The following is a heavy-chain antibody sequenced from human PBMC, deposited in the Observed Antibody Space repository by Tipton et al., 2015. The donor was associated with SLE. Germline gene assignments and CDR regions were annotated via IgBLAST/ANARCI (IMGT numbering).Heavy chain of an antibody. D-gene: IGHD6-13*01. CDR2: IFSREST. V-gene: IGHV4-4*07. CDR1: GGSFSGYA. CDR3: ARRSLSAVPK. Sequence: TLSLTCAVSGGSFSGYAWSWVRQPAGKALEWIGRIFSRESTNSNLSLKSRVTISLYVTKNVFSLKRSSETAADTAVYFCARRSLSAVPKWGQGTLVTVSS. J-gene: IGHJ4*02.